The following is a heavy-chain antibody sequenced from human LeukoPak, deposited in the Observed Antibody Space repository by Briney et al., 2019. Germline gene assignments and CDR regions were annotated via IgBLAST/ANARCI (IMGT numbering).Heavy chain of an antibody. D-gene: IGHD2-2*01. CDR3: AKEFAPVVH. Sequence: GGSLRLSCAASGFTFSSYGMHWVRQAPGKGLEWVAFIRYDGSNKYYADSAKGRFTISRDNSKNTLYPQMNSLRAEDTAVYYCAKEFAPVVHWGQGTLVTVSS. V-gene: IGHV3-30*02. CDR2: IRYDGSNK. J-gene: IGHJ4*02. CDR1: GFTFSSYG.